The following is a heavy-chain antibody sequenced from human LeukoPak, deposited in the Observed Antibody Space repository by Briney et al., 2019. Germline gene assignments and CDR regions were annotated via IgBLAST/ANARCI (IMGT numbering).Heavy chain of an antibody. J-gene: IGHJ4*02. CDR3: AKDATPSVVVAASFFDY. CDR2: ISGSGGST. V-gene: IGHV3-23*01. CDR1: GFTFSSYA. D-gene: IGHD2-15*01. Sequence: GGSLRLSCAASGFTFSSYAMSWVRQAPGKGLEWVSAISGSGGSTYYADSVKGRFTISRDNSKNTLYLQMNSLRAEDTAVYYCAKDATPSVVVAASFFDYWGQGTLVTASS.